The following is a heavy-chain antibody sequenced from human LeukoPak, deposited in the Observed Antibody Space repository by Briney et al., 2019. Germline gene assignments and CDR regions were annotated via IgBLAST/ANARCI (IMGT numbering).Heavy chain of an antibody. CDR2: IKRDGSAE. CDR1: GFTFSSQW. D-gene: IGHD1-1*01. Sequence: PGGSLRLSCAASGFTFSSQWMSWVRQAPGKGLEWVGNIKRDGSAEYYVDSVMGRFTISRDNAKNSLYLQMNSLRAEDTAVYFCARDANWSLDYWGQGTLVTVSS. V-gene: IGHV3-7*01. CDR3: ARDANWSLDY. J-gene: IGHJ4*02.